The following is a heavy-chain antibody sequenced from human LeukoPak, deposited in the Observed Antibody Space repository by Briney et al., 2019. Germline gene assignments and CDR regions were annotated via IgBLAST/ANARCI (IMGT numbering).Heavy chain of an antibody. J-gene: IGHJ4*02. CDR3: ARVRDCLRGSYRYPNYFDH. CDR2: IYHSGST. V-gene: IGHV4-38-2*02. CDR1: GYSISSGYY. Sequence: SETLSLTCTVSGYSISSGYYWGWIRQPPWKGLEWIGNIYHSGSTYYNPSLKSRVTISVDTSKNQFSLRVSSVTAADTAVYYSARVRDCLRGSYRYPNYFDHWGQGTLVTVSS. D-gene: IGHD3-16*02.